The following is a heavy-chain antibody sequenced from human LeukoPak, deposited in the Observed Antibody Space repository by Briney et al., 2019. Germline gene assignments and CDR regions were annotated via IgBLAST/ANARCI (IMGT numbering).Heavy chain of an antibody. CDR3: ARHERMTTYDY. CDR1: SGSISYFY. CDR2: IHYTGST. D-gene: IGHD4-11*01. J-gene: IGHJ4*02. V-gene: IGHV4-59*08. Sequence: PSETLSLTCTVSSGSISYFYWNWIRQPPGKGLEWIGYIHYTGSTNYNSSLTSRVTISVDTSNNQFSLKLISVTAADTAVYYCARHERMTTYDYWGQGTLVTVSS.